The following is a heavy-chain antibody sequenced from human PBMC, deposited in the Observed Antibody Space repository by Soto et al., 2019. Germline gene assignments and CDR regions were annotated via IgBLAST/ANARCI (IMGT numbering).Heavy chain of an antibody. CDR1: RVAFSKFI. CDR2: IIPIFGTA. V-gene: IGHV1-69*13. D-gene: IGHD6-19*01. CDR3: AKVRYSSPMGYYYGMDV. J-gene: IGHJ6*02. Sequence: SVKVSCKASRVAFSKFIVTWVRQSPGLGLEWVGGIIPIFGTANYAQKFQGRVTITADESTSTSYMEVNNLRSEDTAVYYCAKVRYSSPMGYYYGMDVWGQGTTVTVSS.